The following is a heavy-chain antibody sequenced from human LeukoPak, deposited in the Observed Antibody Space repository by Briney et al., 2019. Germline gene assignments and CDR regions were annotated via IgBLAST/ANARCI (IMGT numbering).Heavy chain of an antibody. CDR1: GGSISSGDYY. J-gene: IGHJ3*02. CDR3: ARERTAVAGTRHAFDI. CDR2: IYYSGST. Sequence: PSETLSLTCTVSGGSISSGDYYWSWIRQPPGKGLEWIGYIYYSGSTYYNPSLKSRVTISVDTSKNQFSLKLSSVTAADTAVYYCARERTAVAGTRHAFDIWGQGTMVTVSS. D-gene: IGHD6-19*01. V-gene: IGHV4-30-4*08.